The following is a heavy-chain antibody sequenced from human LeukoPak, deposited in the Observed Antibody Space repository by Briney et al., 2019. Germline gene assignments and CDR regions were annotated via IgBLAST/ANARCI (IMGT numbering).Heavy chain of an antibody. J-gene: IGHJ4*02. Sequence: SETLSLICTVSGGSISRYYWSWIRQPPGKGLEWMGNIYYSGSTNYNPSPKSRVTISVDTSKKQFSLKLSSVTAADTDVYYCARRSYGEGWPFDYWGQGTLVTVSS. CDR3: ARRSYGEGWPFDY. CDR2: IYYSGST. D-gene: IGHD1-26*01. V-gene: IGHV4-59*01. CDR1: GGSISRYY.